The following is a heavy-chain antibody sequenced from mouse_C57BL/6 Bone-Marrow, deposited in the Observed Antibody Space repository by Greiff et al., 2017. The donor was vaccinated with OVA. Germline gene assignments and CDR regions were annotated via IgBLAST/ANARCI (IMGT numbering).Heavy chain of an antibody. D-gene: IGHD2-3*01. Sequence: EVQLVESGGDLVKPGGSLKLSCAASGFTFSSYGMSWVRQTPDTRLAWVATISRGGSYTYYPDSVKGRFTISRDNAKNTLYLQMSSLKSEDTAMYYCARRGWLLRGYYAMDYWGQGTSVTVSS. J-gene: IGHJ4*01. CDR1: GFTFSSYG. CDR3: ARRGWLLRGYYAMDY. CDR2: ISRGGSYT. V-gene: IGHV5-6*01.